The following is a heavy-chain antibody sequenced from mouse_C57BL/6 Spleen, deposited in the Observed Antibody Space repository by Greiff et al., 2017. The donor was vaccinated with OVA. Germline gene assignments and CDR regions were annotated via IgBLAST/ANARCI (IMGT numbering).Heavy chain of an antibody. J-gene: IGHJ1*03. D-gene: IGHD1-1*01. CDR2: IYPGDGDT. CDR3: ARSVYCGSSLRYFDV. CDR1: GYAFSSSW. V-gene: IGHV1-82*01. Sequence: QVQLKQSGPELVKPGASVKISCKASGYAFSSSWMNWVKQRPGKGLEWIGRIYPGDGDTNYNGKFKGKATLTADKSSSTAYMQLSSLTSEDSAVYFCARSVYCGSSLRYFDVWGTGTTVTVSS.